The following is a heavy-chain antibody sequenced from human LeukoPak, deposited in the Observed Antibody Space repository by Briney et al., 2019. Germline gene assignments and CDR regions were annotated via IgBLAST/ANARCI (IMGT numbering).Heavy chain of an antibody. V-gene: IGHV1-18*01. CDR2: ISAYNGNT. J-gene: IGHJ2*01. CDR3: ARDGDGDYDGYFDL. Sequence: GASVKVSCKASGYSFSNYGISRVRQAPGQGLEWMGWISAYNGNTNYAQKFQGRVTMTTDTSTSTAYMELRSLRSDDTAVYYCARDGDGDYDGYFDLWGRGTLVTVSS. CDR1: GYSFSNYG. D-gene: IGHD4-17*01.